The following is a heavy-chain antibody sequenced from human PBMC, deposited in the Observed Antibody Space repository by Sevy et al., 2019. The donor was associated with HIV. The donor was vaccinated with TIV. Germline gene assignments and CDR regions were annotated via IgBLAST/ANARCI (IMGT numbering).Heavy chain of an antibody. CDR2: ISHSGDST. D-gene: IGHD3-3*01. V-gene: IGHV3-23*01. CDR3: AGRKVGAFWSGSIRGPWAGGPLFDY. J-gene: IGHJ4*02. CDR1: GFTFSSYV. Sequence: GGSLRLSCTSSGFTFSSYVMNWVRQAPGKGLEWVSTISHSGDSTYYADSVKGRFPISRDNSENTLYLQMNSLRAEDTALYYCAGRKVGAFWSGSIRGPWAGGPLFDYWGQGTLVTVSS.